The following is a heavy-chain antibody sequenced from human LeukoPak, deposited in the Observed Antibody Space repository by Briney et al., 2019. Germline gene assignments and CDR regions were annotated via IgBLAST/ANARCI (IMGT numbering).Heavy chain of an antibody. CDR3: ARHGIARTFDY. Sequence: SETLSLTCAVYGGSFSGYYWSWIRQPPGKGLEWIGEINHSGSTNYNPSLKSRVTISVDTSKNQFSLKLSSVTAADTAVYYCARHGIARTFDYWGQGTLVTVSS. J-gene: IGHJ4*02. CDR1: GGSFSGYY. CDR2: INHSGST. V-gene: IGHV4-34*01. D-gene: IGHD3-3*01.